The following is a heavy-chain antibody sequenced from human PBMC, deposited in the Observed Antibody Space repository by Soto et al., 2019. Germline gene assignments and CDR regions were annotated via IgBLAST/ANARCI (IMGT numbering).Heavy chain of an antibody. CDR2: ISSSSSYI. CDR3: ARDSAITIFGVEPYYYYGMDV. Sequence: PGGSLRLSCAASGFTFSSYSMNWVRQAPGKGLEWVSSISSSSSYIYYADSVKGRFAISRDNAKNSLYLQMNSLRAEDTAVYYCARDSAITIFGVEPYYYYGMDVWGQGTTATVSS. V-gene: IGHV3-21*01. CDR1: GFTFSSYS. J-gene: IGHJ6*02. D-gene: IGHD3-3*01.